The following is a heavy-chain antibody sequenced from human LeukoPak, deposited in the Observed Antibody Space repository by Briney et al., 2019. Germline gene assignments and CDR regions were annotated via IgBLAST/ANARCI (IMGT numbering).Heavy chain of an antibody. D-gene: IGHD3-3*01. J-gene: IGHJ4*02. CDR1: GFTFSDHY. V-gene: IGHV3-72*01. CDR3: ARVGIRFLEWAIDY. Sequence: GGSLRLSCAASGFTFSDHYMDWVRQAPGKGLEWVGRTRNKANSYTTEYAASVKGRFTISRDDSKNSLYLQMNSLKTEDTAVYYCARVGIRFLEWAIDYWGQGTLVTVSS. CDR2: TRNKANSYTT.